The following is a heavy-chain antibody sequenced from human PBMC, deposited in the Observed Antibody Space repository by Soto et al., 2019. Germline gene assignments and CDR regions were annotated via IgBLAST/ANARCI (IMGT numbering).Heavy chain of an antibody. V-gene: IGHV1-2*04. CDR1: GYTFTSSG. CDR3: ARVSGAFDI. J-gene: IGHJ3*02. Sequence: EASVKVSCKASGYTFTSSGISWVRQAPGQGLEWMGWINPNSGGTNYAQKFQGWVTMTRDTSTSTVYMELSSLTSEDTALFYCARVSGAFDIWGQGTMVTVSS. CDR2: INPNSGGT.